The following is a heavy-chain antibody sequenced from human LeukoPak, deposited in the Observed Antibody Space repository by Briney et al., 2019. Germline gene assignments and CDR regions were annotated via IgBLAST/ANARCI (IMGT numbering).Heavy chain of an antibody. CDR1: GGSFSGYY. Sequence: PSETLSLTCAVYGGSFSGYYWSWIRQPPGKGLEWIGEINHSGSTNYNPSLKSRVTISVDTSKSQFSLKLSSVTAADTAVYYCARAAAQLGGFDYWGQGTLVTVSS. D-gene: IGHD1-1*01. CDR3: ARAAAQLGGFDY. V-gene: IGHV4-34*01. CDR2: INHSGST. J-gene: IGHJ4*02.